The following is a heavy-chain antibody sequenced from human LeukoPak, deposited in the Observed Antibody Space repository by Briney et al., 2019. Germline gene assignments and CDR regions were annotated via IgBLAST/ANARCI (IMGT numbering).Heavy chain of an antibody. CDR3: ARGYSGYYYYMDV. Sequence: ASVKVSFKASGYTFISYYIHWVRQAPGQGLEWRGIINPSGGSTSYAQKFQGRVSMTRDTSTSTVYMELSSLRSEDTAVYYCARGYSGYYYYMDVWGKGTTVTVSS. CDR1: GYTFISYY. D-gene: IGHD5-12*01. CDR2: INPSGGST. V-gene: IGHV1-46*01. J-gene: IGHJ6*03.